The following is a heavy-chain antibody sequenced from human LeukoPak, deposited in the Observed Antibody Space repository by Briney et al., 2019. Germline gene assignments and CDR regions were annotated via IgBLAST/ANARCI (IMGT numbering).Heavy chain of an antibody. D-gene: IGHD2-21*02. CDR3: ARHVTAKFDY. V-gene: IGHV4-59*01. Sequence: SETLSLTCTVSGGSISSYYWSWIRQPPGRGLEWIGYIYYSGSTNYNPSLKSRVTISEDTSKNQFSLKLSSVTAADTAVYYRARHVTAKFDYWGQGTLVTISS. J-gene: IGHJ4*02. CDR1: GGSISSYY. CDR2: IYYSGST.